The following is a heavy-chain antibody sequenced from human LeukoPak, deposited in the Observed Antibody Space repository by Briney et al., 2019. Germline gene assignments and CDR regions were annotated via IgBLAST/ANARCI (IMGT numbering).Heavy chain of an antibody. CDR3: ASRKLGNDY. J-gene: IGHJ4*02. CDR1: GGSVSDYY. V-gene: IGHV4-59*02. D-gene: IGHD7-27*01. CDR2: IYHTGST. Sequence: SETLSLTCTISGGSVSDYYWSRIRQSPGEGLEWIGYIYHTGSTSYSPSLKSRVTISADTSQNQFSLKLSSVTAADTAVYYCASRKLGNDYWGQGTLVTVSS.